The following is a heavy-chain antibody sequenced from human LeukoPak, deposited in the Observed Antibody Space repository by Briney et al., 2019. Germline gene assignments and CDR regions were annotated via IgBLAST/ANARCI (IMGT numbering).Heavy chain of an antibody. CDR2: ISYDGNHK. J-gene: IGHJ4*02. CDR1: GFTFSSG. Sequence: GGSLRLSCAASGFTFSSGMHWVRQAPGKGLEWVAVISYDGNHKYYGDSVKGRFTISRDNSRNTLYLQMDSLKTEDTAVYYCARGELHFNTCSFDYWGQGTLVTVSS. D-gene: IGHD1-26*01. CDR3: ARGELHFNTCSFDY. V-gene: IGHV3-30*03.